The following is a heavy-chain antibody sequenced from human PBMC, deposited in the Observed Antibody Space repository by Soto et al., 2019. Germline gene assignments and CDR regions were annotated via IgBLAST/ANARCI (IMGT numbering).Heavy chain of an antibody. V-gene: IGHV1-69*08. CDR2: IIPILGIA. Sequence: QVQLVQSGAEVKKPGSSVKVSCKASGGTFSSYTISWVRQAPGQGLEWMGRIIPILGIANYAQKFQGRVTITEDKSTSTAYMELSSLRSEDTAVYYCARDFGNYGDYDYWGKGTLVTVSS. CDR3: ARDFGNYGDYDY. CDR1: GGTFSSYT. D-gene: IGHD4-17*01. J-gene: IGHJ4*02.